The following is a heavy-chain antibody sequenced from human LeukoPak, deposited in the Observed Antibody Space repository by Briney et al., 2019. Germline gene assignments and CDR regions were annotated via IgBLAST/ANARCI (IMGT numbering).Heavy chain of an antibody. J-gene: IGHJ4*02. CDR1: GYTFTSYG. CDR2: INAYNDNT. CDR3: ARAGGSYSPSDY. D-gene: IGHD2-21*01. V-gene: IGHV1-18*01. Sequence: GESLKISCKGSGYTFTSYGISWVRQAPGQGLEWMGWINAYNDNTNYAQKFQGRVTMTTDTSTSTAYMELRSLRSDDTAVFYCARAGGSYSPSDYWGQGTLVTVSS.